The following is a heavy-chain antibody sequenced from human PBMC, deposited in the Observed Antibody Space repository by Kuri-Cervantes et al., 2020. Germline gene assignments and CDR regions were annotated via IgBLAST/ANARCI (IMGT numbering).Heavy chain of an antibody. CDR1: GFTVSSNY. D-gene: IGHD1-1*01. V-gene: IGHV3-53*03. CDR3: ARVMQLQRPI. Sequence: GGSLRLSCAASGFTVSSNYMSWVRQAPGKGLEWVSVIYSGGSTYYADSVKGRFTISRDNGKKSLYLQMNNLRSEDTAMYYCARVMQLQRPIWGQGALVTVSS. CDR2: IYSGGST. J-gene: IGHJ4*02.